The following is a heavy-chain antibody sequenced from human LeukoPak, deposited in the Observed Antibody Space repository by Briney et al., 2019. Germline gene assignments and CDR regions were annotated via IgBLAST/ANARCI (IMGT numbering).Heavy chain of an antibody. Sequence: SETLSLTCAVYGGSFSGYYWSWIRRPPGKGLEWIGEINHSGSTNYNPSLKSRVTISVDTSKNQFSLKLSSVTAADTAVYYCARDWSGYDFWGQGTLVTVSS. CDR1: GGSFSGYY. V-gene: IGHV4-34*01. CDR3: ARDWSGYDF. J-gene: IGHJ4*02. CDR2: INHSGST. D-gene: IGHD3-3*01.